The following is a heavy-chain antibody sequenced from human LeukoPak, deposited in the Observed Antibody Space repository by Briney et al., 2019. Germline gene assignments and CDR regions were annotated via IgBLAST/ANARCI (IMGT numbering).Heavy chain of an antibody. CDR1: GGSISSYY. CDR3: AREKSSYYDILTGYSGYYFDY. CDR2: IYTSGST. V-gene: IGHV4-4*07. J-gene: IGHJ4*02. Sequence: SETLSLTCTVSGGSISSYYWSWIRQPAGKGLEWIGRIYTSGSTNYNPSLKSRVTMSVDTSKNQFSLKLSSVTAADTAVYYCAREKSSYYDILTGYSGYYFDYWGQGTLVTVSS. D-gene: IGHD3-9*01.